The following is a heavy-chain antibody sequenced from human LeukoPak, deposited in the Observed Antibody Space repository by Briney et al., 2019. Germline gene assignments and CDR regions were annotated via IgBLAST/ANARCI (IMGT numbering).Heavy chain of an antibody. V-gene: IGHV3-23*01. CDR3: AKNLWFGEYNDY. D-gene: IGHD3-10*01. Sequence: GGSLRLSCAASGFTFSSYAMSWVRQATGKGLEWVSAISGSGGSTYYADSVKGRFTISRDNSKNTLYLQMNSLRAEDTAVYYCAKNLWFGEYNDYWGQGTLVTVSS. CDR2: ISGSGGST. CDR1: GFTFSSYA. J-gene: IGHJ4*02.